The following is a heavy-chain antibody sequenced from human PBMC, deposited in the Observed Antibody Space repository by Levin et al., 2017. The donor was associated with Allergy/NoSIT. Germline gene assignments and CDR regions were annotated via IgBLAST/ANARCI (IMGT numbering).Heavy chain of an antibody. D-gene: IGHD3-3*01. CDR1: GYTFTSYG. CDR2: ISAYNGNT. V-gene: IGHV1-18*01. Sequence: GESLKISCKASGYTFTSYGISWVRQAPGQGLEWMGWISAYNGNTNYAQKLQGRVTMTTDTSTSTAYMELRSLRSDDTAVYYCARGVPAEWLLFESRNYYYYYYMDVWGKGTTVTVSS. J-gene: IGHJ6*03. CDR3: ARGVPAEWLLFESRNYYYYYYMDV.